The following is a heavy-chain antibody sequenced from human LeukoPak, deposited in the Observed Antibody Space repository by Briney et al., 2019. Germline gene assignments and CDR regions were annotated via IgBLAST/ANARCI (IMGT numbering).Heavy chain of an antibody. CDR1: GFTFSSYW. CDR2: IKQDGSER. CDR3: ASAGTSYGDQFFDY. Sequence: GGSLRLSCAASGFTFSSYWMNWARQAPGKGLEWVASIKQDGSERYYVDSVKGRFTISRDNVKNSLYLQMNSLRAEDTAVYYCASAGTSYGDQFFDYWGRGTLVTVSS. V-gene: IGHV3-7*01. D-gene: IGHD4-17*01. J-gene: IGHJ4*02.